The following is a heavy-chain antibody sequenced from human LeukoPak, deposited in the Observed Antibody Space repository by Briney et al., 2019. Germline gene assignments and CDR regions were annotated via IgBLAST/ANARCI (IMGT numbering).Heavy chain of an antibody. J-gene: IGHJ4*02. CDR1: GFTFSDYC. CDR2: ISSSGSTM. CDR3: ARGRIVVVPAAPIDY. D-gene: IGHD2-2*01. V-gene: IGHV3-11*04. Sequence: GGSLRLSCAASGFTFSDYCMSWIRQAPGKGLEWVSYISSSGSTMYYADSVKGRFTISRDNARNSLYLQMNSLRAEDTAMYYSARGRIVVVPAAPIDYWGQGTLVTVSS.